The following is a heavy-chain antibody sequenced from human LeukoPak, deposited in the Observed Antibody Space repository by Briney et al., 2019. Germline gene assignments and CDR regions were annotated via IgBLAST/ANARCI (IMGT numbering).Heavy chain of an antibody. D-gene: IGHD3-10*01. CDR3: ARHRWFGELLPDY. Sequence: GGSLRLSCLGSGFTFRNYPMYWVRQAPGKGLEWVSYISSSGSTIYYADSVKGRFTISRDNAKNSLYLQMNSLRAEDTAVYYCARHRWFGELLPDYWGQGTLVTVSS. J-gene: IGHJ4*02. CDR2: ISSSGSTI. V-gene: IGHV3-48*04. CDR1: GFTFRNYP.